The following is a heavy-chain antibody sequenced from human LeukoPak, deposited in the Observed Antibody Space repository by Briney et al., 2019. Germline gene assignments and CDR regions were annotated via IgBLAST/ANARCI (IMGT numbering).Heavy chain of an antibody. Sequence: PGGSLRLSCAASGFTLSSYGMHWVRQAPGKGLERVAVIWYDGSNKYYADSVRGRFTISRDNSKNTLYLQMNSLRAEDTAVYYCAREGHGDYGLDYWGQGTLVTVSS. CDR3: AREGHGDYGLDY. D-gene: IGHD4-17*01. CDR1: GFTLSSYG. V-gene: IGHV3-33*01. CDR2: IWYDGSNK. J-gene: IGHJ4*02.